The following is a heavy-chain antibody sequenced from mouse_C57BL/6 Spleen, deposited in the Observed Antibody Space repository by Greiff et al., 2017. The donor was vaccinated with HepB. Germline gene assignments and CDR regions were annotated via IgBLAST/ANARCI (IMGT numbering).Heavy chain of an antibody. CDR1: GITFTDYY. V-gene: IGHV7-3*01. Sequence: EVKLMESGGGLVQPGGSLSLSCAASGITFTDYYMSWVRQPPGKALEWLGFIRNKANGYTTEYSASVKGRFTISRDNSQSILYLQMNALRAEDSATYYCARSSLITTVVDWYFDVWGTGTTVTVSS. D-gene: IGHD1-1*01. CDR3: ARSSLITTVVDWYFDV. CDR2: IRNKANGYTT. J-gene: IGHJ1*03.